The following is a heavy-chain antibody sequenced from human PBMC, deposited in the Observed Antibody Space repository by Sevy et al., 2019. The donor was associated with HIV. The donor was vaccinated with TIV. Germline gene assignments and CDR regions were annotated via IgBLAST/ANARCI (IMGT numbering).Heavy chain of an antibody. CDR3: ARDPTWIQLWALDY. D-gene: IGHD5-18*01. J-gene: IGHJ4*02. CDR1: GFTFSSYW. V-gene: IGHV3-7*01. CDR2: IKQAGSEK. Sequence: GGSLRLSCAASGFTFSSYWMSWVRQAPGKGLEWVANIKQAGSEKYYVDSVKGRFTISRDNAKNSLYLQMNSLRAEDTAVYYCARDPTWIQLWALDYWGQGTLVTVSS.